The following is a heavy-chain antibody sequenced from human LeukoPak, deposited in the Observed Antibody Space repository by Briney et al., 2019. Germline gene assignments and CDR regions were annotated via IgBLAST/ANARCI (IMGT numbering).Heavy chain of an antibody. CDR3: ARDRGGGGSRRDSIHYYYYGMDV. CDR2: MNPNSGNT. J-gene: IGHJ6*02. V-gene: IGHV1-8*01. D-gene: IGHD3-10*01. CDR1: GYTFTSYD. Sequence: ASVKVSCKASGYTFTSYDINWVRQATGQGLEWMGWMNPNSGNTGYAQKFQGRVTMTRNTSISTAYMELSSLRSEDTAVYYCARDRGGGGSRRDSIHYYYYGMDVWGQGTTVTVSS.